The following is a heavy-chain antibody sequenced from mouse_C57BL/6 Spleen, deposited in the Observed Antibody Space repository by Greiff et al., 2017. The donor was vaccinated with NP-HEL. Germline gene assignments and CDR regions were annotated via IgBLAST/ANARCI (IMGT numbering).Heavy chain of an antibody. Sequence: EVKLMESGAELVRPGASVKLSCTASGFNIKDDYMHWVKQRPEQGLEWIGWIDPENGDTEYASKFQGKATITADTSSNTAYLQLSSLTSEDTAVYYCTRGITTPYYFDYWGQGTTLTVSS. D-gene: IGHD2-4*01. CDR3: TRGITTPYYFDY. V-gene: IGHV14-4*01. CDR2: IDPENGDT. CDR1: GFNIKDDY. J-gene: IGHJ2*01.